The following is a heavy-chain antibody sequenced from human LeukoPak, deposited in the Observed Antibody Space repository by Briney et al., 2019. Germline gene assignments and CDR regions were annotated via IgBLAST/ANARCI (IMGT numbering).Heavy chain of an antibody. CDR2: ISNSGSST. Sequence: ETLSLTCAVSGGSFTGAYWTWVRQAPGKGLEWVSGISNSGSSTYYADSVKGRFTISRDNSKNTLYLQLSSLRAEDTAVYYCANTMVRGSYNMDVWGQGTTVTVSS. D-gene: IGHD3-10*01. CDR3: ANTMVRGSYNMDV. J-gene: IGHJ6*02. V-gene: IGHV3-23*05. CDR1: GGSFTGAY.